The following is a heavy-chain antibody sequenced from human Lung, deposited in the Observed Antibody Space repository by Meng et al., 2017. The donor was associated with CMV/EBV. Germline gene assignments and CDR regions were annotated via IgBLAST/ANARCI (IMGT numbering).Heavy chain of an antibody. CDR1: GFSFRTYS. J-gene: IGHJ6*02. CDR2: ISFSSTYI. V-gene: IGHV3-21*01. D-gene: IGHD2-2*01. Sequence: ESXKISXAASGFSFRTYSMNWVRQAPGKGLEWVSSISFSSTYIYYADSVKGRFTNSRDNAANSLYLQMNSLRADDTAVYYCARVTGSLVIPLGRSFYGMDVWGQGXTVTVSS. CDR3: ARVTGSLVIPLGRSFYGMDV.